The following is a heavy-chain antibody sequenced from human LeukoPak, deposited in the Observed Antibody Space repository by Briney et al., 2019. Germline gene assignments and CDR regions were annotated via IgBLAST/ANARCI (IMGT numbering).Heavy chain of an antibody. J-gene: IGHJ4*02. CDR1: GGSISSGGYY. D-gene: IGHD5-12*01. V-gene: IGHV4-31*03. Sequence: PSQTLSLTCTVSGGSISSGGYYWSWIRQHPGKGLEWIGYIYYSGSTYYNPSLKSRVTISVDTSKNQFYLKLSCLAASDTAVYYCGRAARGYSGYDQGTFDYWGQGTLVTVSS. CDR2: IYYSGST. CDR3: GRAARGYSGYDQGTFDY.